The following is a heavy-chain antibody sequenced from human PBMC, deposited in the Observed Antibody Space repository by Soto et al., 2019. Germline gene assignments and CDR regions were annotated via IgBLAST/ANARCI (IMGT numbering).Heavy chain of an antibody. D-gene: IGHD1-26*01. V-gene: IGHV1-69*06. CDR3: ARTTSPQWGATHFDY. CDR2: IIPIFGTA. J-gene: IGHJ4*02. CDR1: GGTFSSYA. Sequence: QVQLVQSGAEVKKPGSSVKVSCKASGGTFSSYAISWVRQAPGQGLEWMGGIIPIFGTANYAQKFQGRVTITADKSTSTAYMELSSRRSEDTAVYYCARTTSPQWGATHFDYWGQGTLVTVSS.